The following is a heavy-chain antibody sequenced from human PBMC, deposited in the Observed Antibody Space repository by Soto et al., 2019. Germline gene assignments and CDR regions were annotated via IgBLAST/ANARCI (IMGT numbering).Heavy chain of an antibody. CDR2: IYYSGST. V-gene: IGHV4-31*03. Sequence: TLSLSCTVSGGSISSGGYYWSWIRQHPGKGLEWIGYIYYSGSTYYNPSLKSRVTISVDTSKNQFSLKLSSVTAADTAVYYCARTQKKYFQHWGQGTLVTVS. J-gene: IGHJ1*01. CDR3: ARTQKKYFQH. CDR1: GGSISSGGYY.